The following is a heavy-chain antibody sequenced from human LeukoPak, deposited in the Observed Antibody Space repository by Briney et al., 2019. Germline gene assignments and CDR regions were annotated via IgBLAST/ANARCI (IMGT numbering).Heavy chain of an antibody. J-gene: IGHJ6*03. D-gene: IGHD3-16*01. V-gene: IGHV3-7*01. CDR2: IKQDGSEK. CDR1: GFTFSSYW. Sequence: HPGGALRLSCAASGFTFSSYWMSWVRQAPGKGLEWVANIKQDGSEKYYVDSVKGRFTISRDNAKNSLYLQMNSLRAEDTAVYYCAREFEHFYYYYYYMDVWGKGTTVTVSS. CDR3: AREFEHFYYYYYYMDV.